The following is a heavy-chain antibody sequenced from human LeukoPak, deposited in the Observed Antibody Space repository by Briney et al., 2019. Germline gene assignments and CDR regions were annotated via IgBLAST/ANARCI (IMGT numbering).Heavy chain of an antibody. D-gene: IGHD6-19*01. CDR1: GGSISSGDYY. V-gene: IGHV4-30-4*08. Sequence: SETLSLTCTVSGGSISSGDYYWSWIRQPPGKGLEWIGYIYYSGSGSTNHNPALKSRVTISVDTSKNQFSLTLSSVTAADTAVYYCARHAVYAGSGWSFDYWGKGTLVTVS. CDR3: ARHAVYAGSGWSFDY. CDR2: IYYSGSGST. J-gene: IGHJ4*02.